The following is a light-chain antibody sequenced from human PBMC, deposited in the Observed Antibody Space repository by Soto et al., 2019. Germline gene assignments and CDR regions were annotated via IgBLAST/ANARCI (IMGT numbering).Light chain of an antibody. J-gene: IGLJ1*01. CDR1: SSDVGGYDY. CDR3: SSYAGTYIV. V-gene: IGLV2-8*01. Sequence: QSALTQPPSASGSPGLSVAISCTGTSSDVGGYDYVSWYQQHPGKAPKLMIYDVSKRPSGVPDRFSGSKSGNTASLTVSGLQAEDEADYYCSSYAGTYIVFGTGTKLTVL. CDR2: DVS.